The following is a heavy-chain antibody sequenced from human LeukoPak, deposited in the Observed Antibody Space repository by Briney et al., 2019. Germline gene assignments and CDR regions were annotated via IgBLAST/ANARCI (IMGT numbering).Heavy chain of an antibody. CDR2: IYYSGST. D-gene: IGHD2-15*01. CDR3: ARDGDCSGGSCYFDY. J-gene: IGHJ4*02. Sequence: PSETLSLTCTVSGGSISSYYWSWIRQPPGKGLEWIGYIYYSGSTNYNPSLKSRVTISVDTSKNQFSLKLSSVTAADTAVYYCARDGDCSGGSCYFDYWGQGTLVTVSS. V-gene: IGHV4-59*01. CDR1: GGSISSYY.